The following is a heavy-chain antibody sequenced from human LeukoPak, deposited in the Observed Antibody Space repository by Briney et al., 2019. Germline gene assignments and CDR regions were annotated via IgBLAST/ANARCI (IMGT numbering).Heavy chain of an antibody. CDR2: ISAYNGNT. Sequence: ASVKVSCKASGYTSTSYGISWVRQAPGQGLEWMGWISAYNGNTNYAQKLQGRVTMTTDTSTSTAYMELRSLRSDDTAVYYCARGRTGVDTAMADAFDYWGQGTLVTVSS. D-gene: IGHD5-18*01. CDR3: ARGRTGVDTAMADAFDY. CDR1: GYTSTSYG. V-gene: IGHV1-18*04. J-gene: IGHJ4*02.